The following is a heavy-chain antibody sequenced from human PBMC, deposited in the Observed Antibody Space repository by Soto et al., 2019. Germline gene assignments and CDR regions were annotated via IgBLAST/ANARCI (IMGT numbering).Heavy chain of an antibody. CDR2: ISDDGIRA. CDR3: TRGPRPSSVGTVAF. D-gene: IGHD4-17*01. V-gene: IGHV3-74*01. Sequence: EVQLVESGGDLVQPGGSLRLSCTASGFTFSMYWMHWVRQVPGRGPEWVSRISDDGIRADYADSVKGRFTISRDNAKNTLYLEMHVLRADGTAVYYFTRGPRPSSVGTVAFWGQGTPVTVAS. J-gene: IGHJ4*02. CDR1: GFTFSMYW.